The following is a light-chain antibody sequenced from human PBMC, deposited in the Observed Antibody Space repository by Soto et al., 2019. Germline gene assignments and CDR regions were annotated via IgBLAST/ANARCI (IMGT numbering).Light chain of an antibody. J-gene: IGKJ3*01. CDR1: QGINNY. Sequence: DIQLTQSPAFLSASIGDRVTITCRASQGINNYLAWYQQKPGKAPKLQIYDASTLQSGVPSRFSGSGSGTEFTLTISSLQPEDFAAYYCQQFSSYPRTLGPGTKVDIK. CDR3: QQFSSYPRT. CDR2: DAS. V-gene: IGKV1-9*01.